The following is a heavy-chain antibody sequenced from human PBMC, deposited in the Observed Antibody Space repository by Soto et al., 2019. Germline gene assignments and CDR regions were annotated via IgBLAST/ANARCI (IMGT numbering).Heavy chain of an antibody. D-gene: IGHD3-22*01. CDR1: GGSFSGYY. V-gene: IGHV4-34*01. Sequence: PSETLSLTCAVYGGSFSGYYWSWIRQPPGKGLEWIGEINHSGSTNYNPSLKSRVTISVDTSKNQFSLKLSSVTAADTAVYYCARSPDSSGYYYGEFDYWGQGTLVTVPS. CDR3: ARSPDSSGYYYGEFDY. CDR2: INHSGST. J-gene: IGHJ4*02.